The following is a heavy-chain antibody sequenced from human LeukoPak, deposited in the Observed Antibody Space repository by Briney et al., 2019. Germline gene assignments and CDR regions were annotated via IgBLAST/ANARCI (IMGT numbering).Heavy chain of an antibody. CDR1: GVSFSGYY. CDR3: AREGITMVRGVTSRYNWFDP. CDR2: INHSGST. Sequence: SETLSLTCAVYGVSFSGYYWSWIRQPPGKGLEWIGEINHSGSTNYNPSLKSRVTISVDTSKNQFSLKLSSVTAADTGVYYCAREGITMVRGVTSRYNWFDPWGQGTLVTVPS. V-gene: IGHV4-34*01. D-gene: IGHD3-10*01. J-gene: IGHJ5*02.